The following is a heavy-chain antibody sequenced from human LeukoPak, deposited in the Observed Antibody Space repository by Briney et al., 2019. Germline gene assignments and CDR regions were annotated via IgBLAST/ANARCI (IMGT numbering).Heavy chain of an antibody. Sequence: ASVKVSCKASGYTFTSYDINWVRQATGQGLEWMGWMNPNSGNTGYAQKFQGRVTMTGNTSISTAYMELSSLGSEDTAVYYCARSITMVRGVIDWFDPWGQGTLVTVSS. D-gene: IGHD3-10*01. CDR1: GYTFTSYD. CDR2: MNPNSGNT. J-gene: IGHJ5*02. V-gene: IGHV1-8*01. CDR3: ARSITMVRGVIDWFDP.